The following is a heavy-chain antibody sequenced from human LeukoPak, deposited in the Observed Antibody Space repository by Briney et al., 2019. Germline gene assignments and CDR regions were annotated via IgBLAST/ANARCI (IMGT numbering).Heavy chain of an antibody. CDR1: GYTFTGYY. J-gene: IGHJ6*03. Sequence: ASVKVSCKASGYTFTGYYMHWVRQAPGQGLEWMGWINPSGGSTSYAQKFQGRVTMTRDTSTSTVYMELSSLRSEDTAVYYCARDFEDCSGGSCYSGGGYYYYMDVWGKGTTVTISS. D-gene: IGHD2-15*01. V-gene: IGHV1-46*01. CDR3: ARDFEDCSGGSCYSGGGYYYYMDV. CDR2: INPSGGST.